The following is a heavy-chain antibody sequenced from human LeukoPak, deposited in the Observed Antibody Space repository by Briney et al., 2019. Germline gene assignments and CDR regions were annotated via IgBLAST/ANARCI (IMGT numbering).Heavy chain of an antibody. CDR3: ARRGGGYSYGYGAFDI. Sequence: ASVKVSCKASGYTFNDYYMHWVRQAPGQGLEWMGWINAKNGGTSYAQKFQGRVTMTRDKSISTAYLQWNSLKASDTAMYYCARRGGGYSYGYGAFDIWGQGTMVTVSS. V-gene: IGHV1-2*02. D-gene: IGHD5-18*01. CDR1: GYTFNDYY. CDR2: INAKNGGT. J-gene: IGHJ3*02.